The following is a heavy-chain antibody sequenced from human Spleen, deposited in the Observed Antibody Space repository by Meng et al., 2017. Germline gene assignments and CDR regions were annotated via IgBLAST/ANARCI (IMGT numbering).Heavy chain of an antibody. CDR2: INPNSGGT. J-gene: IGHJ4*02. CDR1: GSTFTSFG. CDR3: AKALGWGSSPDY. D-gene: IGHD2-21*01. V-gene: IGHV1-2*06. Sequence: QMQLVQSGAALKKPGASVKVSCKASGSTFTSFGINWVRQSPGQGLEWMGRINPNSGGTNYAQKFQGRVIMTRDTSISTAYMVLSRLGFDDTAVYYCAKALGWGSSPDYWGQGILVTVSS.